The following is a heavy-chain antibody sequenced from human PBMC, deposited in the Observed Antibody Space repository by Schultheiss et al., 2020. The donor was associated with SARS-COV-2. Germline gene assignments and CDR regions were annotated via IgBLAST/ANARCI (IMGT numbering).Heavy chain of an antibody. J-gene: IGHJ4*02. CDR1: GYTFTSYA. D-gene: IGHD3-3*01. CDR3: ARDQDYDFWSGYYRGRLDY. V-gene: IGHV1-69*13. Sequence: SVKVSCKASGYTFTSYAMHWVRQAPGQRLEWMGGIIPIFGTANYAQKFQGRVTITADESTSTAYMELSSLRSEDTAVYYCARDQDYDFWSGYYRGRLDYWGQGTLVTVSS. CDR2: IIPIFGTA.